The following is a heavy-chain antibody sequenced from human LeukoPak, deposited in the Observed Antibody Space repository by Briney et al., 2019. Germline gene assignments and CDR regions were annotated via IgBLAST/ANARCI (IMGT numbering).Heavy chain of an antibody. D-gene: IGHD1-14*01. CDR3: VTEGYEPPRRVVDS. V-gene: IGHV4-34*01. Sequence: SETLSLTCAVYGGSFDPYFWSWVRQPPGRGLEWIGEINLRGRTDYNLSLKSQAIISVDRSKNQFSLKLTSLTAADTAVYYCVTEGYEPPRRVVDSWGQGTLVTVSS. CDR1: GGSFDPYF. J-gene: IGHJ4*02. CDR2: INLRGRT.